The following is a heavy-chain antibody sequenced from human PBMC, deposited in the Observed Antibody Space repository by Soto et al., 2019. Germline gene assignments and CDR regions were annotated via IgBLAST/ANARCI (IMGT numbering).Heavy chain of an antibody. CDR2: ISYDGSNK. Sequence: GSLRLSCAASGFTFSSYAMHWVCQAPGKGLEWVAVISYDGSNKYYADSVKGRFTISRDNSKNTLCLQMNSLRAEDTAVYYCARGREYCSGGSCYHGIRAEYFQHWGQGTLVTVSS. CDR3: ARGREYCSGGSCYHGIRAEYFQH. D-gene: IGHD2-15*01. J-gene: IGHJ1*01. CDR1: GFTFSSYA. V-gene: IGHV3-30-3*01.